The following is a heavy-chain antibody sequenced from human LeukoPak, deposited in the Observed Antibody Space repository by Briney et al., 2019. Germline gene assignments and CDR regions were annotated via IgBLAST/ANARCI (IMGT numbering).Heavy chain of an antibody. V-gene: IGHV1-3*01. CDR3: ARGCSSTSCYYGMDV. J-gene: IGHJ6*02. Sequence: ASVKVSCKASGYTFTSYAMHWVRQAPGQRLEWMGWINAGSGNTKYSQKFQGRVTITRDTSASTAYMELSSLRSEDTAVYYCARGCSSTSCYYGMDVWGQGTTVTVSS. CDR2: INAGSGNT. CDR1: GYTFTSYA. D-gene: IGHD2-2*01.